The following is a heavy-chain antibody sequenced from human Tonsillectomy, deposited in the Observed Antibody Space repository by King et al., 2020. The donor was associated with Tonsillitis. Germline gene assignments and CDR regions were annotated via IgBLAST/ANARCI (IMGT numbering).Heavy chain of an antibody. Sequence: VQLVESGGGLVKPGGSLRLSCAASGFTFSSYSMNWVRQAPGKGLEWVSSSSSSSSYIYYANSVKGRFTISRDNAKNSLYLQMNSLRAEDTAVYYCARDGQVVVAATYNWFDPWGQGTLVTVSS. CDR2: SSSSSSYI. D-gene: IGHD2-15*01. J-gene: IGHJ5*02. V-gene: IGHV3-21*01. CDR1: GFTFSSYS. CDR3: ARDGQVVVAATYNWFDP.